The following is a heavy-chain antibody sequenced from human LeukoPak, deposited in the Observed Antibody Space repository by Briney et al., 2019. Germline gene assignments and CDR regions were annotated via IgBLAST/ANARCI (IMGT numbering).Heavy chain of an antibody. CDR2: IYYSGST. CDR3: ARTSLEYSSSSYYYYYYMDV. D-gene: IGHD6-6*01. Sequence: PSETLSLTCTVSGGSISSYYWSWIRQPPGKGLEWIGYIYYSGSTNYNPSLKSRVTTSVDTSKNQFSLKLSSVTAADTAVYYCARTSLEYSSSSYYYYYYMDVWGKGTAVTVSS. J-gene: IGHJ6*03. CDR1: GGSISSYY. V-gene: IGHV4-59*01.